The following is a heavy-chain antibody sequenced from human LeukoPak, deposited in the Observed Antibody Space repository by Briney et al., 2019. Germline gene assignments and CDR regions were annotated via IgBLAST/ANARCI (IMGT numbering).Heavy chain of an antibody. V-gene: IGHV4-39*07. Sequence: SETLSLTCTVSGGSISSSSYYWGWIRQPPGKGLEWIGSIYYSGSTYYNPSLKSRVTISVDTSKNQFSLKLSSVTAADTAVYYCARYGGRDVYWGQGTLVTVSS. J-gene: IGHJ4*02. D-gene: IGHD3-16*01. CDR1: GGSISSSSYY. CDR3: ARYGGRDVY. CDR2: IYYSGST.